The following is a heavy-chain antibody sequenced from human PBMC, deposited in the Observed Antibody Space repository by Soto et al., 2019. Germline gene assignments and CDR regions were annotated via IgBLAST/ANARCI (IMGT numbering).Heavy chain of an antibody. CDR1: GFTFSSYT. J-gene: IGHJ6*02. Sequence: EVQLVESGGGLVKPGGSLRLYCAASGFTFSSYTMNLVRQAPGKGLEWVSSISSSSNYIYYADSVRGRFTISRDNAKNSVYLQMNSLRAEDTAVYSCARDPFGAYGMDVWGQGTTVTVSS. V-gene: IGHV3-21*06. CDR3: ARDPFGAYGMDV. CDR2: ISSSSNYI. D-gene: IGHD3-16*01.